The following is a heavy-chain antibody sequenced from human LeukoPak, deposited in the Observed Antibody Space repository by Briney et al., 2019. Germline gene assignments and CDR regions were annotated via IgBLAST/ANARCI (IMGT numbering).Heavy chain of an antibody. CDR2: ISGSGGST. Sequence: GGSLRLSCAASGFTFSSYAMSWVRQAPGKGREWVSAISGSGGSTYYADSVKGQFTISRDNSKNTLYLQMNSLRAEDTAVYYCAKVGSYGYWYFDLWGRGTLVTVSS. CDR1: GFTFSSYA. CDR3: AKVGSYGYWYFDL. D-gene: IGHD1-26*01. V-gene: IGHV3-23*01. J-gene: IGHJ2*01.